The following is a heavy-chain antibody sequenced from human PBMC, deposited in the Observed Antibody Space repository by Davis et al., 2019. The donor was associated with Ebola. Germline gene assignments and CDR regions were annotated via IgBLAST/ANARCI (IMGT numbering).Heavy chain of an antibody. CDR2: IYYSGST. J-gene: IGHJ5*02. D-gene: IGHD3-3*01. CDR3: ARTSYDFWSGYYTGNWFDP. V-gene: IGHV4-59*01. CDR1: GGSFSSYY. Sequence: SEILSLTCAVYGGSFSSYYWSWIRQPPGKGLEWIGYIYYSGSTNYNPSLKSRVTISVDTSKNQFSLKLSSVTAADTAVYYCARTSYDFWSGYYTGNWFDPWGQGTLVTVSS.